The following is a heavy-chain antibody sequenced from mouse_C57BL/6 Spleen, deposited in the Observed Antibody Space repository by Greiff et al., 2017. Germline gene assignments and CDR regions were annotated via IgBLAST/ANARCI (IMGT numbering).Heavy chain of an antibody. J-gene: IGHJ3*01. Sequence: EVQLQQSGAELVRPGASVKLSCTASGFNIQDYYMHWVKQRPEQGLEWIGRIDPEDGDTEYAPKFQGKATMTADTSSNTAYLQLSSLTSEDTAVYYYAKNWDKVWFAYWGKANLVTVSA. CDR2: IDPEDGDT. CDR1: GFNIQDYY. D-gene: IGHD4-1*01. CDR3: AKNWDKVWFAY. V-gene: IGHV14-1*01.